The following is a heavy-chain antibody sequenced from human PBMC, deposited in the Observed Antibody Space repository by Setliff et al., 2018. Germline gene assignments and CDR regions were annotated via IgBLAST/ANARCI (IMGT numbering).Heavy chain of an antibody. CDR3: ARGYAARVGFGNWFDP. CDR1: GDSFSDYY. CDR2: INHRGST. J-gene: IGHJ5*02. Sequence: SETLSLTCAVYGDSFSDYYWSWIRQPPGKGLEWIEEINHRGSTNYSPSLKSRVTISVDTPNNQFSLKLSSVTAADTAVFYCARGYAARVGFGNWFDPWGQGTLVTVSS. D-gene: IGHD6-6*01. V-gene: IGHV4-34*01.